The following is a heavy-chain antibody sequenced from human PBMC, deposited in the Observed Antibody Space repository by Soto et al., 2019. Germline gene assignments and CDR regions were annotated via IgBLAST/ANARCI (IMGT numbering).Heavy chain of an antibody. CDR2: ISGGGGNT. V-gene: IGHV3-23*01. Sequence: EVQLLESGGGLAQPGGSLRLSCAASGFTFSSYAMSWVRQTPGKGLEWVSGISGGGGNTYYADSVTGRFTISRDNYRNTLYLQMNSLRAADTAIYYCAKDRGAGGRFSGIAVAGIPSWGQGTLVTVSS. D-gene: IGHD6-19*01. J-gene: IGHJ5*02. CDR1: GFTFSSYA. CDR3: AKDRGAGGRFSGIAVAGIPS.